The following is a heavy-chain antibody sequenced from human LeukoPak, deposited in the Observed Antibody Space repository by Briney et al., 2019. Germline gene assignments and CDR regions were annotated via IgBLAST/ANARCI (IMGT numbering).Heavy chain of an antibody. D-gene: IGHD3-16*01. V-gene: IGHV3-74*01. CDR2: ISNDGRST. CDR3: VRGGSDYEYSGAS. Sequence: GGSLRLSCAASGFTFSSYWMHWIRQAPGKGLVCVSRISNDGRSTIYADSVKGRFTISRDNGKNTVFLQMNSLRVEDTAVYYCVRGGSDYEYSGASWGQGTPVTVSS. J-gene: IGHJ5*02. CDR1: GFTFSSYW.